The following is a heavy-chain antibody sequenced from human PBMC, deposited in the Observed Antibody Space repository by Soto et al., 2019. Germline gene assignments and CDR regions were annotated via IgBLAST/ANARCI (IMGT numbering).Heavy chain of an antibody. CDR1: GFTFSSYS. J-gene: IGHJ4*02. CDR2: ISSSSSYI. D-gene: IGHD3-3*01. V-gene: IGHV3-21*01. CDR3: ARGDFWSGDPFDY. Sequence: GGSLRLSCAASGFTFSSYSMNWVRQAPGKGLEWVSSISSSSSYIYYADSVKGRFTISRDNAKNSLYLQMNSLRAEDTAVYYCARGDFWSGDPFDYWGQGTLVTVSS.